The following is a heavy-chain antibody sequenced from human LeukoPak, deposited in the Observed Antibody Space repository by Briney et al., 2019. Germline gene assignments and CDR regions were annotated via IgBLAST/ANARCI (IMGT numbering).Heavy chain of an antibody. D-gene: IGHD3-22*01. V-gene: IGHV5-51*01. CDR2: IYPGDSDT. Sequence: GESLKISCKGSGYSFTNYWIGWVRQMPGKGLEWMGIIYPGDSDTRYSPSFQGQVTISADKSITTAYLQWSSLKASDTAMYYCARVVHPYDYESSGLTYDAFDIWGQGTMVTVSS. CDR1: GYSFTNYW. CDR3: ARVVHPYDYESSGLTYDAFDI. J-gene: IGHJ3*02.